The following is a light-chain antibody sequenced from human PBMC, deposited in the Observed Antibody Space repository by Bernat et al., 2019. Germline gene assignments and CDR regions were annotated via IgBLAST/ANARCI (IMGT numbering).Light chain of an antibody. CDR3: SSYTSSSTYV. V-gene: IGLV2-14*03. CDR1: SSDIGAYNY. J-gene: IGLJ1*01. Sequence: SAPPQPASVSGSPGQSITISCTGTSSDIGAYNYVSWYQQHPGKAPKLIIYDVRNRPSGVSNRFSGSKSGNTASLTISGLQADDEADYHCSSYTSSSTYVFGSGTKVTVL. CDR2: DVR.